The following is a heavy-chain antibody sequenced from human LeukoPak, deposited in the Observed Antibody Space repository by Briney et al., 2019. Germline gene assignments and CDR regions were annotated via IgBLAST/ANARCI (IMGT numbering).Heavy chain of an antibody. CDR1: GYTFTGYY. Sequence: GASVKVSCKASGYTFTGYYMRWVRQAPGQGLEWMGWINPNSGGTNYAQKFQGRVTMTRDTSISTAYMEMSRLRSDDTAVYYCASQDIVARIEPMYYWGQGTLVTVSS. CDR2: INPNSGGT. V-gene: IGHV1-2*02. D-gene: IGHD5-12*01. CDR3: ASQDIVARIEPMYY. J-gene: IGHJ4*02.